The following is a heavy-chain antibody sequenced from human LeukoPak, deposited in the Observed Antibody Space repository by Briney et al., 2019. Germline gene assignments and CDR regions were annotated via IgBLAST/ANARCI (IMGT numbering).Heavy chain of an antibody. Sequence: PGGSLRLSCAASGFTFSHYAMRWVRQAPGKGLEWLSEISGGGEDTYHADSVKGRFTISRDNSKNTLYLQMNSLRAEDTAVYYCARGAYYYDSSGYYTYWGQGTLVTVSS. J-gene: IGHJ4*02. CDR2: ISGGGEDT. CDR3: ARGAYYYDSSGYYTY. CDR1: GFTFSHYA. D-gene: IGHD3-22*01. V-gene: IGHV3-23*01.